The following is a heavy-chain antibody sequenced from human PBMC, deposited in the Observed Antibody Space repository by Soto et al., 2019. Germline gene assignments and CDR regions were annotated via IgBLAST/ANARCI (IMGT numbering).Heavy chain of an antibody. Sequence: QVQLVESGGGVVQPGRSLRLSCAASAFTFSSYAMHWVRQAPGKGLEWVAVISYDGSNKYYADSVKGRFTISRDNSKNTLYLQMNSLRAEDTAVYYCARDPPIVVVVAATPYFDYWGQGTLVTVSS. CDR3: ARDPPIVVVVAATPYFDY. D-gene: IGHD2-15*01. V-gene: IGHV3-30-3*01. J-gene: IGHJ4*02. CDR2: ISYDGSNK. CDR1: AFTFSSYA.